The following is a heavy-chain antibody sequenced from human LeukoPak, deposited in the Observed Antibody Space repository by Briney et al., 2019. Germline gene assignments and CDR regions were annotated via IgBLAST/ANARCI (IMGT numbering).Heavy chain of an antibody. CDR3: ARDYYGSGSYYNLRD. V-gene: IGHV3-21*01. Sequence: GSLRLSCAASGFTFSSYSMHWVRQAPGKGLEWVSSISSSSSYMYYADSVKGRFTVSRDNAKNSLYLQMNSLRAEDTAVYYCARDYYGSGSYYNLRDWGQGTLVTVSS. J-gene: IGHJ4*02. CDR2: ISSSSSYM. D-gene: IGHD3-10*01. CDR1: GFTFSSYS.